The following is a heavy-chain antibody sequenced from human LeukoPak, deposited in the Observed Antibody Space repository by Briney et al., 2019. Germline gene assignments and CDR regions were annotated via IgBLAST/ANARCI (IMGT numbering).Heavy chain of an antibody. CDR2: NSHTGNT. V-gene: IGHV4-59*08. J-gene: IGHJ4*02. CDR1: GGPISNYY. Sequence: PSETLSLTCAVSGGPISNYYWTWIRQPPGKGLEWIGYNSHTGNTKYNSSLKSRVTILVDTSKNQFSLRLTSVTAADSAVYFCVRQASGSYFFDYWGQGALVTVSS. CDR3: VRQASGSYFFDY. D-gene: IGHD1-26*01.